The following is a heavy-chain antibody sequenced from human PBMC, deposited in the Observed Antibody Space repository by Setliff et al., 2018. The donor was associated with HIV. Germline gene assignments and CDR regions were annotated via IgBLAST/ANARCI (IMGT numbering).Heavy chain of an antibody. CDR3: ARYLTPPYYYYYMDV. CDR1: GFTFSSYE. D-gene: IGHD7-27*01. J-gene: IGHJ6*03. CDR2: ISSSGSTI. V-gene: IGHV3-48*03. Sequence: PGGSLRLSCAASGFTFSSYEMNWVRQAPGKGLEWLSYISSSGSTIYYADSVKGRFTVSRDNAKNSLYLQMNSLRVEDTAVYYCARYLTPPYYYYYMDVWGEGTTVTVSS.